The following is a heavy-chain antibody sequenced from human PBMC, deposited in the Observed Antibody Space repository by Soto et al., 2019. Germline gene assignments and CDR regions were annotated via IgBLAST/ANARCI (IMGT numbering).Heavy chain of an antibody. J-gene: IGHJ6*02. Sequence: EVQLLESGGGLVQPGGSLRLSCAASGFTFNNYAMTWVRQAPGKGLEWVSAISGSGGITYYADSVKGRFTISRDKSRTSLYVQMNSLRAEDTAVYYGAKGQGGSMPQLGGMDGWGQGTTVTVSS. V-gene: IGHV3-23*01. CDR1: GFTFNNYA. CDR3: AKGQGGSMPQLGGMDG. CDR2: ISGSGGIT. D-gene: IGHD3-16*01.